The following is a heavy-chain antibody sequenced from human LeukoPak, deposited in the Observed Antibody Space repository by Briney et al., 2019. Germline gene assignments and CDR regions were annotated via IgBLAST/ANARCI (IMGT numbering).Heavy chain of an antibody. D-gene: IGHD2-2*02. V-gene: IGHV1-8*01. Sequence: GASVKVSCKASGYTFTSYDINWVRQATGQGLEWMGWMNPNSGNTGYAQKFQGRVTMTRNTSISTAYMELSSLRSEDTAVYYCSLSRYIVVPAAIPQDYYYYYMDVWGKGTTVTVSS. J-gene: IGHJ6*03. CDR1: GYTFTSYD. CDR3: SLSRYIVVPAAIPQDYYYYYMDV. CDR2: MNPNSGNT.